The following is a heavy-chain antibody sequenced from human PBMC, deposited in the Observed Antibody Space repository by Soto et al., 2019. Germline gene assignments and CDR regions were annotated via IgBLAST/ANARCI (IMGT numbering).Heavy chain of an antibody. CDR2: IYYSGST. CDR3: ASEGRVEYRRSSDYYGMDV. Sequence: PSETLSPGCTVSGGSVSGCSYYWSWIRQPPGRGREWIGYIYYSGSTNYSPSLKSRVTISVDTSKYQFSLKLSSVTAADTAVYYCASEGRVEYRRSSDYYGMDVWGQGTTDTVSS. CDR1: GGSVSGCSYY. D-gene: IGHD6-6*01. J-gene: IGHJ6*02. V-gene: IGHV4-61*01.